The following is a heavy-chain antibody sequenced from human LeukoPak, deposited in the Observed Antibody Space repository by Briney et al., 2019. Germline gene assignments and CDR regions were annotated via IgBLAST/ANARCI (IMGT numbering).Heavy chain of an antibody. CDR2: IYTSGST. J-gene: IGHJ4*02. CDR1: GGSISSYY. Sequence: SETLSLTCTVSGGSISSYYWSWIRQPAGKGLEWIGRIYTSGSTNYNPFLKSRVTTSVDTSKNQFSLKLSSVTAADTAVYYCARGNILCSGGSCSTNIDYWGQGTLVTVSS. D-gene: IGHD2-15*01. CDR3: ARGNILCSGGSCSTNIDY. V-gene: IGHV4-4*07.